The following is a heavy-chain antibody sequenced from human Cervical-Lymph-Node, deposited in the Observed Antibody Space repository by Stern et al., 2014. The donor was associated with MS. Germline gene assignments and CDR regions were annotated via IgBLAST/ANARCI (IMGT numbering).Heavy chain of an antibody. CDR1: GFSFSRYA. CDR2: IWYDGSNP. Sequence: QVQLVESGGGVVQPGRSLRLSCAASGFSFSRYAMPWVRQAPGKGLEWVALIWYDGSNPYYADSVPGRFTISRDNFKNTLYLQMNSLRAEDTAVYYCASAYSSSHYYFDYWGQGTLVTVSS. V-gene: IGHV3-33*01. CDR3: ASAYSSSHYYFDY. J-gene: IGHJ4*02. D-gene: IGHD6-13*01.